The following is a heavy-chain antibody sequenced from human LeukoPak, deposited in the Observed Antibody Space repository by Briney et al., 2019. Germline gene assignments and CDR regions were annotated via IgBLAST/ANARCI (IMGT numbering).Heavy chain of an antibody. D-gene: IGHD2/OR15-2a*01. J-gene: IGHJ4*02. Sequence: PSETLSLTCTVSGYSINTGYFWGWIRQPPGNGLEWIGSIYHSGSNYYNPSLKSRVTISADTSKNQFSLKVTSVTAADTAVYYCARDPEYCTSTACRGVFDYWGQGILVTVSS. CDR3: ARDPEYCTSTACRGVFDY. CDR1: GYSINTGYF. V-gene: IGHV4-38-2*02. CDR2: IYHSGSN.